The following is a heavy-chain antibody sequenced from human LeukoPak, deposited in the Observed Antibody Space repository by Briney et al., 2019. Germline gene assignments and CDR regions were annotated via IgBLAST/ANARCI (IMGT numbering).Heavy chain of an antibody. CDR3: ARVGGSGWHDY. J-gene: IGHJ4*02. V-gene: IGHV1-2*06. CDR1: GYTFTAYH. D-gene: IGHD6-19*01. CDR2: IYPNNGGT. Sequence: ASVKVSCQASGYTFTAYHIHWVRQAPGQGLEWIGRIYPNNGGTDYAQQFQGRLTMTRDTSIGTAYMELSSLTSDDTAVYYCARVGGSGWHDYWGQGTLVTVSS.